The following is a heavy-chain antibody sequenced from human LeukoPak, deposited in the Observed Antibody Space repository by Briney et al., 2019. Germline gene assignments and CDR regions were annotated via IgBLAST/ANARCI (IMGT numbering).Heavy chain of an antibody. D-gene: IGHD5-12*01. CDR1: GGIFSSHA. CDR3: ARGDSGYDYGFDN. J-gene: IGHJ4*02. CDR2: IMTIFGTT. V-gene: IGHV1-69*05. Sequence: SVKVSCKASGGIFSSHAISWVRQAPGQGLEWVGGIMTIFGTTNYAQKFQGRVTITTDESTSTGYMELRSLRSDDTAVYYCARGDSGYDYGFDNWGQGTLVTVSS.